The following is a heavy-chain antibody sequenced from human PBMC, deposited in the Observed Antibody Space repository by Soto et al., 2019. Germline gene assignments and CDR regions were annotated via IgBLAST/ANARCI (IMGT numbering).Heavy chain of an antibody. CDR2: RYSTGTP. CDR3: TSDGYSNSNNGFDP. CDR1: GGPITAQY. J-gene: IGHJ5*02. V-gene: IGHV4-4*07. D-gene: IGHD4-4*01. Sequence: QVQLQEWGPGLLKPSETLSLTCTVSGGPITAQYWSWIRQPAGKVLEWIGRRYSTGTPNYNPSLRSRVTMSVDTSKTQFSLRLTSATAADAAVYYCTSDGYSNSNNGFDPWGQGTMVSVSS.